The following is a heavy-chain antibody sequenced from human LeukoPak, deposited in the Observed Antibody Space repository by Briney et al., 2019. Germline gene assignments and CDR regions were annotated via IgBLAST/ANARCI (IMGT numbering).Heavy chain of an antibody. Sequence: GGSLRLSCAASGFTFRAHSMHWVRQTPGKGLEWAAFTSYDGSKKYYGDSVKGRFTISRDNSKNTLYLEVSTLRAEDTAVYYCTRNPEMQYWFDPWGQGTLVTVSS. CDR1: GFTFRAHS. CDR2: TSYDGSKK. V-gene: IGHV3-30-3*01. J-gene: IGHJ5*02. CDR3: TRNPEMQYWFDP.